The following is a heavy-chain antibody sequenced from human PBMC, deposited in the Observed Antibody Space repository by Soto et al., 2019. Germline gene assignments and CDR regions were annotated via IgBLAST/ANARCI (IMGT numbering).Heavy chain of an antibody. CDR3: ASLDTTVDYYYGMDV. Sequence: SETLSLTCSVSGGSITSYYWSWIRQPPGKGLEWIGYAYYSGTTNYNPSLKSRVTISVDTSKKQFSLKLSAVTAADTAVYYCASLDTTVDYYYGMDVWGQGTTVTVSS. D-gene: IGHD5-18*01. V-gene: IGHV4-59*01. CDR1: GGSITSYY. CDR2: AYYSGTT. J-gene: IGHJ6*02.